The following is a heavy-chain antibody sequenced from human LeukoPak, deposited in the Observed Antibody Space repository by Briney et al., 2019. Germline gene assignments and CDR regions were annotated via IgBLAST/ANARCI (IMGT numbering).Heavy chain of an antibody. V-gene: IGHV3-30*02. D-gene: IGHD4-17*01. J-gene: IGHJ4*02. CDR2: IRYDGTIT. CDR3: AKAYGDYAHYFDC. Sequence: GGSLRLSCAASGFTFSSYAMHWVRQAPGKGLEWVAFIRYDGTITYYADSVKGRFTISRDNSKNTLYLQMNSLRAEDTAVYYCAKAYGDYAHYFDCWGQGTLVTVSS. CDR1: GFTFSSYA.